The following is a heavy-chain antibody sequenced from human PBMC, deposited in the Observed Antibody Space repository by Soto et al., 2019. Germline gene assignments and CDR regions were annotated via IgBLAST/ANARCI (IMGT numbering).Heavy chain of an antibody. D-gene: IGHD6-6*01. V-gene: IGHV3-30*18. Sequence: GGSLRLSLAAAGFTCSIDGMHLDRQSPVKGLEWLAVISYDGSNKYYADSVNGRFTISRDNSKNTLYLQMNRLRAEDTAVYYCAKAPSSRYYYSYMEVWGKGTTVTVSS. J-gene: IGHJ6*03. CDR1: GFTCSIDG. CDR3: AKAPSSRYYYSYMEV. CDR2: ISYDGSNK.